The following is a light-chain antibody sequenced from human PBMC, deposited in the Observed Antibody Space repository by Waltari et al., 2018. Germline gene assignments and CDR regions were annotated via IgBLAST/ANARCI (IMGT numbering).Light chain of an antibody. CDR3: QHYGSSLFT. V-gene: IGKV3-20*01. CDR2: GTS. Sequence: EIVLTQSPGTLSLSPGERATLSCRASQTVSSTYLAWYQQNPGQAPRLLIYGTSSRAPGIPDRFSGSGSGTDFTLTISRLEPEDFAVYYCQHYGSSLFTFGPGTKVAIK. CDR1: QTVSSTY. J-gene: IGKJ3*01.